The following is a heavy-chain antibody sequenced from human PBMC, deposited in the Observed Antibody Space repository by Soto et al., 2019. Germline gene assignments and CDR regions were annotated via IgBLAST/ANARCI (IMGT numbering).Heavy chain of an antibody. Sequence: GGSLRLSCAASGFTFSSYAMHWVRQAPGKGLEWVAVISYDGSNKYYADSVKGRFTISRDNSKSTLYLQMNSLGAEDTAVYYCARSGKTRYSSSWYSVYFDYWGQGTLVTVSS. D-gene: IGHD6-13*01. CDR1: GFTFSSYA. J-gene: IGHJ4*02. V-gene: IGHV3-30-3*01. CDR2: ISYDGSNK. CDR3: ARSGKTRYSSSWYSVYFDY.